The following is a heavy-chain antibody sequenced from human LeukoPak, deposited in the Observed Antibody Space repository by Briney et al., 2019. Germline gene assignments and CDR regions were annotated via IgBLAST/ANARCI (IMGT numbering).Heavy chain of an antibody. CDR2: ISGTGGAV. V-gene: IGHV3-23*01. D-gene: IGHD6-13*01. Sequence: GGSLRLSCAASGFTFNSLAMSWVRQAPGKGLEWVSSISGTGGAVYYADSVKGRFTISRDNSRNTVLLQMSSLRAEDTAVYYCALQGIAAEAVLWGQGTLVTVSS. CDR1: GFTFNSLA. CDR3: ALQGIAAEAVL. J-gene: IGHJ4*02.